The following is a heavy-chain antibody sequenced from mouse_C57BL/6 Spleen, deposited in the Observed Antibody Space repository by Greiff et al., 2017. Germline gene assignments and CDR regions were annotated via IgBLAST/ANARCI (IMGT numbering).Heavy chain of an antibody. CDR1: GFTFSDYG. D-gene: IGHD4-1*01. CDR3: ARPGTSDFDY. J-gene: IGHJ2*01. V-gene: IGHV5-17*01. CDR2: ISSGSSTI. Sequence: EVQVVESGGGLVKPGGSLKLSCAASGFTFSDYGMHWVRQAPEKGLEWVAYISSGSSTIYYADTVKGRFPISRDNAKNTLFLQLTSLRSEDTAMLYGARPGTSDFDYWGQGTTLTVSS.